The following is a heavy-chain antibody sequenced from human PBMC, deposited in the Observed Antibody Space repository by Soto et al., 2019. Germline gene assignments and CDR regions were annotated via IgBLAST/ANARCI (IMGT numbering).Heavy chain of an antibody. D-gene: IGHD2-15*01. Sequence: SETLSLTCTVAGGSISSSSHYWGWIRQPPGKGLEWIATIYYSGNTYYNPSLKSRVTISVDKSKNQFSLRLSSVTAADTAVYYCARDIRYCSGGSCYSGEYYYGMDVWGQGTTVTVSS. J-gene: IGHJ6*02. CDR2: IYYSGNT. CDR1: GGSISSSSHY. V-gene: IGHV4-39*02. CDR3: ARDIRYCSGGSCYSGEYYYGMDV.